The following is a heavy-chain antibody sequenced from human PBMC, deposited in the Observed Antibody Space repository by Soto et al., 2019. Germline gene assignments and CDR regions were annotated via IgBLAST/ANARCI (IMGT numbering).Heavy chain of an antibody. CDR3: ARDGLRYFDAPQYYYYGMDV. Sequence: QAGGSLRLSCAASGFTFSSYAMHWVRQAPGKGLEWVAVISYDGSNKYYADSVKGRFTISRDNSKNTLYLQMNSLRAEDTAVYYCARDGLRYFDAPQYYYYGMDVWGQGTTVTVSS. V-gene: IGHV3-30-3*01. CDR1: GFTFSSYA. CDR2: ISYDGSNK. J-gene: IGHJ6*02. D-gene: IGHD3-9*01.